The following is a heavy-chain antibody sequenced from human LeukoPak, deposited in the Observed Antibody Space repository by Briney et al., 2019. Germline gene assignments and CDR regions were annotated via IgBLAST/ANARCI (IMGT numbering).Heavy chain of an antibody. CDR2: VSYSGDT. CDR3: ARGGASSRYFGY. D-gene: IGHD1-26*01. Sequence: KPSETLSLTCTVSGGSISGHFGSWIRQPPGKGLEWIGFVSYSGDTNYSPSFNGRVTISLDTSKSQFSLNLNSVTAADTAVYFCARGGASSRYFGYWGQGTLVTVSS. CDR1: GGSISGHF. J-gene: IGHJ4*02. V-gene: IGHV4-59*11.